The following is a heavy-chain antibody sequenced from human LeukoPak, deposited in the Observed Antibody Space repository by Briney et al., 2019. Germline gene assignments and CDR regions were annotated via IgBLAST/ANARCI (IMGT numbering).Heavy chain of an antibody. Sequence: GGSLRLSCAASGFTFSTYSMNWVRQAPGKGLEWVSYISISSSTIYYADSVKGRFTISRDNAKNSLYLRMNSLRAEDTAVYYCARVYGEGGYWGQGTLVTVSS. D-gene: IGHD3-10*01. CDR2: ISISSSTI. V-gene: IGHV3-48*01. J-gene: IGHJ4*02. CDR3: ARVYGEGGY. CDR1: GFTFSTYS.